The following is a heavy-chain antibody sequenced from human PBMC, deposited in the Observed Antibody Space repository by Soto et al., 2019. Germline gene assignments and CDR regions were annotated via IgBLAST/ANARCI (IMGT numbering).Heavy chain of an antibody. Sequence: GGSLRLSCAASGFTFTRYSMNWVRQAPGKGLEWVSSISSTTNYIYYGDSMKGRFTISRDNAKNSLYLEMNGLRAEDTAVYYCARESEDLTSKFDYWGQGTLVTVSS. V-gene: IGHV3-21*06. CDR1: GFTFTRYS. CDR3: ARESEDLTSKFDY. J-gene: IGHJ4*02. CDR2: ISSTTNYI.